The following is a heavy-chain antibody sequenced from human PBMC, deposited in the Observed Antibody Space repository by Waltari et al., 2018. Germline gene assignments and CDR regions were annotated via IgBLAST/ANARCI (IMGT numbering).Heavy chain of an antibody. Sequence: QVQLVESGGGVDQPGRSLRLSCAASGFTFSSYGMHWVRQAPGKGLEWVAVIWYDGSNKYYADSVKGRFTISRDNSKNTLYLQMNSLRAEDTAVYYCAKDADGGGLDPWGQGTLVTVSS. CDR1: GFTFSSYG. CDR3: AKDADGGGLDP. CDR2: IWYDGSNK. J-gene: IGHJ5*02. V-gene: IGHV3-33*06.